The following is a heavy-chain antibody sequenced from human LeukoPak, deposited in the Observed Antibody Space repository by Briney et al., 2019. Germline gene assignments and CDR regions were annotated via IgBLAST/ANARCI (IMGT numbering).Heavy chain of an antibody. CDR1: GFTFSSYV. CDR2: ISGSGGST. J-gene: IGHJ4*02. D-gene: IGHD3-3*01. V-gene: IGHV3-23*01. Sequence: GGFLRLSCAASGFTFSSYVMSWVRQAPGKGLEWVSAISGSGGSTYYADSVKGRFTISRDNSKNTLYLQMNSLRAEDTAVYYCAKDRVTIFGVVIPFDYWGQGTLVTVSS. CDR3: AKDRVTIFGVVIPFDY.